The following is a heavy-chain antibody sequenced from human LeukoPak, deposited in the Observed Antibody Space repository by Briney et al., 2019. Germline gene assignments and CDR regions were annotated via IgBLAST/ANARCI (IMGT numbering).Heavy chain of an antibody. Sequence: GSLRLSCAASGFTFSSYAMSWVRQAPGKGLEWVSAISGSGGSTYYADSVKGRFTISRDNSKNTLYLQMNSLRAEDTAVYYCAKDIKYYDSSGYSLYFDYWGQGTLVTVSS. J-gene: IGHJ4*02. CDR3: AKDIKYYDSSGYSLYFDY. CDR1: GFTFSSYA. CDR2: ISGSGGST. V-gene: IGHV3-23*01. D-gene: IGHD3-22*01.